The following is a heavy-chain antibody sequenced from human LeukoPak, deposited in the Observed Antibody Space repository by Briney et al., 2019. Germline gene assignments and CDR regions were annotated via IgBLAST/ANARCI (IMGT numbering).Heavy chain of an antibody. D-gene: IGHD5-24*01. CDR2: ISSSGSYI. J-gene: IGHJ4*02. Sequence: PGGSLRLSCAASGFTFSSYSMNWVRQAPGKGLEWVSSISSSGSYIYYADSVKGRFTISGDNAKNSLYLQMNSLRAEDTAVYYCARARRDGYNTPPDYWGQGTLVTVSS. V-gene: IGHV3-21*01. CDR3: ARARRDGYNTPPDY. CDR1: GFTFSSYS.